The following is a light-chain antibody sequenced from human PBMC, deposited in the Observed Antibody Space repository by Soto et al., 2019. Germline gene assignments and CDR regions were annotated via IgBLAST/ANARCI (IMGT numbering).Light chain of an antibody. Sequence: QSALTQPGSVSGSPGQSIAISCSGTSSDVGTHNSVSWYQQHPGKAPKLLIYDVSSRPLGISDRFSGSKSGSTASLTISGLQDEDEAYYYCSSYTISTIPAIFGGGTKLTVL. V-gene: IGLV2-14*03. CDR2: DVS. J-gene: IGLJ2*01. CDR3: SSYTISTIPAI. CDR1: SSDVGTHNS.